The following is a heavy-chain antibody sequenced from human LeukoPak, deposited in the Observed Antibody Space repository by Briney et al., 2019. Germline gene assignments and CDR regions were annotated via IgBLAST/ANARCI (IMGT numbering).Heavy chain of an antibody. J-gene: IGHJ4*02. CDR1: GYTLTELS. CDR3: ATDRPIPRAYSRSYGDLY. Sequence: ASVKVSCKVSGYTLTELSMHWVRQAPGKGLEWMGGFDPEDGETIYAQKFQGRVTMTEDTSTDTAYMELSSLRSEDTAVYYCATDRPIPRAYSRSYGDLYWGQGTLVTVSS. V-gene: IGHV1-24*01. CDR2: FDPEDGET. D-gene: IGHD1-26*01.